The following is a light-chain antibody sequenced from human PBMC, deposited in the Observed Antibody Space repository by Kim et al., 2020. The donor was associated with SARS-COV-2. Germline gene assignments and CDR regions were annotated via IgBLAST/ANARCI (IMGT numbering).Light chain of an antibody. CDR3: QQSYSIPPT. V-gene: IGKV1-39*01. Sequence: DIQMTQSPSSLSASVGDRVTITCRASQTISNYLNWYQQKAGKAPKLLIFAASSLKSGVPSRFSGSGSETHFTLTITSLQPEDFASYYCQQSYSIPPTFGAGTKVDIK. CDR1: QTISNY. CDR2: AAS. J-gene: IGKJ4*01.